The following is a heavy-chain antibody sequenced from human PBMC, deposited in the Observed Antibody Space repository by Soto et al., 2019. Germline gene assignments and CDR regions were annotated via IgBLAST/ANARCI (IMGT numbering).Heavy chain of an antibody. CDR2: ISGSGGST. CDR3: ATGMITFGGVIVSLKSDDYYYYMDV. Sequence: GESLKISCAASGFTFSSYAMSWVRQAPGKGLEWVSAISGSGGSTYYADSVKGRFTISRDNSKNTLYLQMNSLRAEDTAVYYCATGMITFGGVIVSLKSDDYYYYMDVWGKGTTVTVSS. D-gene: IGHD3-16*02. V-gene: IGHV3-23*01. CDR1: GFTFSSYA. J-gene: IGHJ6*03.